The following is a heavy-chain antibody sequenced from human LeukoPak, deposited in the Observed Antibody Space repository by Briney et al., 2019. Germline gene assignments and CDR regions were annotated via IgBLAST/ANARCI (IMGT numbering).Heavy chain of an antibody. Sequence: ASVKVSCKASGYTFTGYYMHWVRQAPGQGLEWMGWINPNSGGTNYAQKFQGRVTMTRDTSISTAYMELSRLRSDDTAVYYCARLYYYDSSGYYENDYWGQGTLGTVSS. CDR3: ARLYYYDSSGYYENDY. CDR1: GYTFTGYY. D-gene: IGHD3-22*01. V-gene: IGHV1-2*02. CDR2: INPNSGGT. J-gene: IGHJ4*02.